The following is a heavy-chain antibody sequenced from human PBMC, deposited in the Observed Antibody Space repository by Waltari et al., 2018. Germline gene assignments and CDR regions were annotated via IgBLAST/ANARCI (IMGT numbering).Heavy chain of an antibody. CDR3: VTVRAARPY. D-gene: IGHD6-6*01. CDR1: GGTFSRNT. CDR2: IIPMIGAA. V-gene: IGHV1-69*01. Sequence: QVQLVPSGAEVKKPGSSVKVSCKASGGTFSRNTISWVRQAPGQGLEWMGGIIPMIGAANYAQEFQGRVTITADESTTTAYMELTSLRSDDTAVFYCVTVRAARPYWGQGTLVTVSS. J-gene: IGHJ4*02.